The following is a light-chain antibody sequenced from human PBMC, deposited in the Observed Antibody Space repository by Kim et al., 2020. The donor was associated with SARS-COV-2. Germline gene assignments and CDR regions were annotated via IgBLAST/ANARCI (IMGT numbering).Light chain of an antibody. CDR1: QNIGNS. J-gene: IGKJ2*01. CDR3: LQRSKWPRT. Sequence: SLSPGERATLSCRASQNIGNSLAWYQQKPGQSPRLVIYDASKRPTGVPARFSGSGSGTDFTLTISSLEPEDFAGFYCLQRSKWPRTFGQGTKLEI. CDR2: DAS. V-gene: IGKV3-11*01.